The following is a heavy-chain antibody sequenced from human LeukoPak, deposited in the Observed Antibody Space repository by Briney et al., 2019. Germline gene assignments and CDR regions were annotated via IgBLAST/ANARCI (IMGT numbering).Heavy chain of an antibody. V-gene: IGHV3-64D*06. CDR2: ISSNEYDT. Sequence: GGSLRLSCSASGFTFSAYFMHRVRQAPGKGLEYVSSISSNEYDTCYADSVKGRFTISRDNSKNTLFLQMSSLRAEDTAVYYCVKDLNGTWSFDYWGQGTLVTVSS. D-gene: IGHD2-8*01. CDR1: GFTFSAYF. J-gene: IGHJ4*02. CDR3: VKDLNGTWSFDY.